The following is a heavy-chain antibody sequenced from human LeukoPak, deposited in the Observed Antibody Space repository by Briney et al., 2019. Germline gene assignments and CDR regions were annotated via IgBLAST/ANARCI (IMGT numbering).Heavy chain of an antibody. CDR3: ARVFGVVSGRKSYYYYYMDV. J-gene: IGHJ6*03. CDR2: IYHSGRT. D-gene: IGHD3-3*01. V-gene: IGHV4-4*02. CDR1: GGSISSSKW. Sequence: SETLSLTCAVSGGSISSSKWWSWVRQPPGKGLEWIGEIYHSGRTNYNPSLQSRLTISVDKSKNQFSLKLGSVTAADTAVYYCARVFGVVSGRKSYYYYYMDVWGKGTTVTVSS.